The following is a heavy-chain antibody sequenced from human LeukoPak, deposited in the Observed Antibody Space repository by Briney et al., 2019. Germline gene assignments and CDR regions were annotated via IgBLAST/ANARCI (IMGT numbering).Heavy chain of an antibody. CDR1: GFTFSSYA. V-gene: IGHV3-23*01. J-gene: IGHJ4*02. D-gene: IGHD3-22*01. CDR3: AKDPVYYESSGPDY. CDR2: ISGSGGST. Sequence: GGSLRLSCAASGFTFSSYAMSWVRQAPGKGLEWVSAISGSGGSTYYADSVKGRFTISRDNSKNTLYLQMNSLRAEDTAVYYCAKDPVYYESSGPDYWGQGTLVTVSS.